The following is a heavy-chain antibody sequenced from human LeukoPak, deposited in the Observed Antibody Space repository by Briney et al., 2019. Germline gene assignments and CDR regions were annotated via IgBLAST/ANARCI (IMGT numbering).Heavy chain of an antibody. D-gene: IGHD3-9*01. V-gene: IGHV4-34*01. Sequence: SENLSLNCAVYGGSFSGYYWSWIRQPPGKGLEWIGEINHSGSTNYNPSLKGRVTISVDTSKNQFSLKLSSVTAADTAVYYCVRGRPHLVRYVDPRHAFDIWGQGTMVTVSS. CDR3: VRGRPHLVRYVDPRHAFDI. CDR2: INHSGST. CDR1: GGSFSGYY. J-gene: IGHJ3*02.